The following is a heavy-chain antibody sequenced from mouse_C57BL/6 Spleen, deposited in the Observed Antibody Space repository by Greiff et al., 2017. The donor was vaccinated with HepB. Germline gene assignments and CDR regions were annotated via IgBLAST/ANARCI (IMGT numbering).Heavy chain of an antibody. Sequence: QVQLQQPGAELVKPGASVKLSCKASGYTFTSYWMHWVKQRPGQGLEWIGMIHPNSGSTNYNEKFKSKATLTVDKSSSTAYMQLSSLTSEDSAVYYCARNDYYGTRWYFDVWGTGTTVTVSS. D-gene: IGHD1-1*01. J-gene: IGHJ1*03. CDR2: IHPNSGST. CDR3: ARNDYYGTRWYFDV. V-gene: IGHV1-64*01. CDR1: GYTFTSYW.